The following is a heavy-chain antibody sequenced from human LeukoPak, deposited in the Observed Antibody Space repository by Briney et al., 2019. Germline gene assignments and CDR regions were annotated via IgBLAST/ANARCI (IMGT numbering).Heavy chain of an antibody. CDR1: GYTFTSYA. D-gene: IGHD2-15*01. J-gene: IGHJ4*02. CDR2: INAGNGNT. V-gene: IGHV1-3*01. Sequence: GASVKVSCKASGYTFTSYAMHWVRQAPGQRLEWMGWINAGNGNTKYSQKFQGRVTITRDTSASTAYMELSSLRSEDTAVYYCARMLKGSTYYFDYWGREPWSPSPQ. CDR3: ARMLKGSTYYFDY.